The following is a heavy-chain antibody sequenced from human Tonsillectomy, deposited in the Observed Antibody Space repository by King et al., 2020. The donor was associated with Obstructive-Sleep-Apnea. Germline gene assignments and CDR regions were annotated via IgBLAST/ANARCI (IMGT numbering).Heavy chain of an antibody. Sequence: VQLVESGGGLVQPGGSLRLSCAASGFTFSSYAMSWVRQAPGKGLEWVSAMSGSGGSTYYADSVKGRFTISRDNSKNTLYLQMNSLRAEDTAVYYCAKDRYYYDSSGYDAYYYCMDVWGQGTTVTVSS. CDR2: MSGSGGST. D-gene: IGHD3-22*01. J-gene: IGHJ6*02. CDR3: AKDRYYYDSSGYDAYYYCMDV. V-gene: IGHV3-23*04. CDR1: GFTFSSYA.